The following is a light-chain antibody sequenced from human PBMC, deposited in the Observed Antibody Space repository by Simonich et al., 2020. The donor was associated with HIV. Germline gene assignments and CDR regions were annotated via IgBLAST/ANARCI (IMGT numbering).Light chain of an antibody. CDR2: DAY. J-gene: IGKJ2*02. CDR3: QQFNSYPCT. V-gene: IGKV3D-20*01. CDR1: QSVSSSY. Sequence: EIVLTQSPGTLSLSPGERATLPCRASQSVSSSYLAWYHQKPGLAPRLLIYDAYGRATGIPDRFRGSGSGTDFTLTISSLQPEDFATYYCQQFNSYPCTFGQGTKLEIK.